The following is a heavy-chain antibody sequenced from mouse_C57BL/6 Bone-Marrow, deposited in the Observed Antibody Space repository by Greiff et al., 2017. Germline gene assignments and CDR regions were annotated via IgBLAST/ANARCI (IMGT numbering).Heavy chain of an antibody. V-gene: IGHV1-5*01. J-gene: IGHJ4*01. CDR1: GYTFTSYW. Sequence: EVQLQQSGTVLARPGASVKMSCKTSGYTFTSYWMHWVKQRPGQGLEWMGAIYPGNSDTSYNQKFKGKAKLTAVTSASTAYMELSSLTNEDSAVYYCTRSELRWLLRGDAMDYWGQGTSVTVSS. CDR2: IYPGNSDT. D-gene: IGHD2-3*01. CDR3: TRSELRWLLRGDAMDY.